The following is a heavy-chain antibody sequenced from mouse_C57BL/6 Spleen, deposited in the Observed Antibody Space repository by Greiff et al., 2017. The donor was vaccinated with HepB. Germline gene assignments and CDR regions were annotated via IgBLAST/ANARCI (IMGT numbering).Heavy chain of an antibody. D-gene: IGHD2-3*01. V-gene: IGHV1-82*01. CDR2: IYPGDGDT. CDR3: ARSGNGYYEYYAMDY. J-gene: IGHJ4*01. Sequence: LVESGPELVKPGASVKISCKASGYAFSSSWMNWVKQRPGKGLEWIGRIYPGDGDTNYNGKFKGKATLTADKSSSTAYMQLSSLTSEDSAVYFCARSGNGYYEYYAMDYWGQGTSVTVSS. CDR1: GYAFSSSW.